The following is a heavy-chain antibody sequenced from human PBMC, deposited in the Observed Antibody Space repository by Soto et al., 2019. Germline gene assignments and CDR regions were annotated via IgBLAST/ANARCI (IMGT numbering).Heavy chain of an antibody. V-gene: IGHV1-69*13. Sequence: GASVKVSCKASGYTFIRYGITWVRQAPGQGLEWMGGIIPIFGTANYAQKFQGRVTITADESTSTAYMELSSLRSEDTAVYYCARMNCTNGVCYEDYWGQGTLVTVSS. CDR2: IIPIFGTA. J-gene: IGHJ4*02. CDR3: ARMNCTNGVCYEDY. CDR1: GYTFIRYG. D-gene: IGHD2-8*01.